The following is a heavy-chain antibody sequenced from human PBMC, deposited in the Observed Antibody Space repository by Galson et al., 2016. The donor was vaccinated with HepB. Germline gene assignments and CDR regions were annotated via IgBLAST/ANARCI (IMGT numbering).Heavy chain of an antibody. D-gene: IGHD3-10*01. V-gene: IGHV3-48*02. CDR1: GFTFSSFS. J-gene: IGHJ4*02. CDR3: ARKGGIYSPWGY. Sequence: SLRLSCAVSGFTFSSFSMNWVRQAPGKGLEWVSYISSSSDTIYYADSVKGRFTISRDNAKNSLYLQMNSLRDGDTAVYYCARKGGIYSPWGYWGQGTLVTVSS. CDR2: ISSSSDTI.